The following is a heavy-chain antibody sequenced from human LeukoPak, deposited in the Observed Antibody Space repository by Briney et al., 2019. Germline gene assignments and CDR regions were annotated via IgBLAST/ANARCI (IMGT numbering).Heavy chain of an antibody. CDR2: IYHSGST. Sequence: PSQTLSLTCAVSGGSISSGGYSWSWIRQPPGTGLEWIGYIYHSGSTYYNPSLKSRVTISVDRSKNQFSLKLSSVTAADTAVYCCARGHDYGDYEPFDYWGQGTLVTVSS. V-gene: IGHV4-30-2*01. J-gene: IGHJ4*02. CDR3: ARGHDYGDYEPFDY. CDR1: GGSISSGGYS. D-gene: IGHD4-17*01.